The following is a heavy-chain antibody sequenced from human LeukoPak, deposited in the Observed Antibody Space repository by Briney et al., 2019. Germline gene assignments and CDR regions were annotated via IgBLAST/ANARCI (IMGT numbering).Heavy chain of an antibody. CDR2: IYSGGST. D-gene: IGHD4-17*01. CDR1: GFTASSNY. Sequence: GGSLRLSCAASGFTASSNYMSWVRQAPGKGLEWVSVIYSGGSTYYADSVKGRFTISRENSKNTLYLQMNSLRAEDTAVYYCARERGPWDDYVRTTEEERGMDVWGQGTTVTVSS. CDR3: ARERGPWDDYVRTTEEERGMDV. J-gene: IGHJ6*02. V-gene: IGHV3-53*01.